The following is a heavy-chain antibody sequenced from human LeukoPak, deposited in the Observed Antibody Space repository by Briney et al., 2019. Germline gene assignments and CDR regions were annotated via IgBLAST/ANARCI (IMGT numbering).Heavy chain of an antibody. CDR3: ARVPYGSGSYYGGPYYFDY. CDR2: IYYSGST. D-gene: IGHD3-10*01. V-gene: IGHV4-59*12. CDR1: GGSISSYY. Sequence: SETLSLTCTVSGGSISSYYWSWIRQPPGKGLEWIGSIYYSGSTYYNPSLKSRVTISVDTSKNQFSLKLSSVTAADTAVYYCARVPYGSGSYYGGPYYFDYWGQGTLVTVSS. J-gene: IGHJ4*02.